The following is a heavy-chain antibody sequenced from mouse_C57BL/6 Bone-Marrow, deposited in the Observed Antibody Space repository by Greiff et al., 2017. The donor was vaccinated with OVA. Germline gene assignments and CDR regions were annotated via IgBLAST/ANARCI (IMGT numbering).Heavy chain of an antibody. CDR1: GYTFTSYW. D-gene: IGHD6-1*01. J-gene: IGHJ2*01. V-gene: IGHV1-69*01. Sequence: QVQLQQPGAELVMPGASVKLSCKASGYTFTSYWMHWVKQRPGQGLEWIGEIDPSDSYTNYNQKFKGKSTLTVDKSSSTAYMQLSSLTSEDSAVXYCARRQLYFDYWGQGTTLTVSS. CDR2: IDPSDSYT. CDR3: ARRQLYFDY.